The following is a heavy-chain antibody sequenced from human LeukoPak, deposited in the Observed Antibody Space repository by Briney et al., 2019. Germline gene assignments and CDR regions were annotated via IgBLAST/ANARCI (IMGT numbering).Heavy chain of an antibody. J-gene: IGHJ4*02. V-gene: IGHV4-34*01. CDR2: INHSGST. D-gene: IGHD2-15*01. CDR3: ARGYCSGGSCSVHFDY. CDR1: GGSISGYY. Sequence: SETLSLTCAVYGGSISGYYWSWIRQPPGKGLEWIGEINHSGSTNYNPSLKSRVTISVDTSKNQFSLKLSSVTAADTAVYYCARGYCSGGSCSVHFDYWGQGTLVTVSS.